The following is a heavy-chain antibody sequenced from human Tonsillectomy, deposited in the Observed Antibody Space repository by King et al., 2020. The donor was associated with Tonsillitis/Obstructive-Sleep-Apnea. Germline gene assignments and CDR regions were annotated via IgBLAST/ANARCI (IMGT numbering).Heavy chain of an antibody. J-gene: IGHJ4*02. Sequence: VQLVESGGGLVQPGGSLRLSCAASGFTFSTYWMSWVRQAPGKGLEWVANIKQDGSEKYYVDSVKGRFTISRDNSNNSLYLQMNSLGAEDTAVYYCARRVPANTVFDYWGQGALVTVSS. CDR3: ARRVPANTVFDY. V-gene: IGHV3-7*04. CDR2: IKQDGSEK. D-gene: IGHD4-11*01. CDR1: GFTFSTYW.